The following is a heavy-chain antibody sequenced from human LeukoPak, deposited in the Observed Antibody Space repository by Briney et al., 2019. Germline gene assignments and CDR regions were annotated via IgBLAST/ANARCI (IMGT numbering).Heavy chain of an antibody. V-gene: IGHV3-30*18. CDR3: AKDAIFSGSYFFDY. Sequence: GGSLRLSCAASGFTFSSYGMHWVRQAPGKGLEWVAVISYDGSNKYYADSVKGRFTISRDNSKNTLYLQMNSLRAEDTAVYYCAKDAIFSGSYFFDYWAQGTLVTVSS. CDR2: ISYDGSNK. D-gene: IGHD1-26*01. CDR1: GFTFSSYG. J-gene: IGHJ4*02.